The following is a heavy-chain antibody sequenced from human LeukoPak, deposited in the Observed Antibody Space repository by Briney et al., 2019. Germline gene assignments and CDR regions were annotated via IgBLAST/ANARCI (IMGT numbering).Heavy chain of an antibody. J-gene: IGHJ4*02. Sequence: GESLRLSCAASRFTFNSYGMNWFRQVPGKGLEWISYINSVGGTTFYADSVKGRFTITRDNANNTLYLQMNSLRAEDTAVYYCVRDFSLTRLERPFDFWGQGILVTVRS. CDR2: INSVGGTT. V-gene: IGHV3-48*04. CDR3: VRDFSLTRLERPFDF. CDR1: RFTFNSYG. D-gene: IGHD1-1*01.